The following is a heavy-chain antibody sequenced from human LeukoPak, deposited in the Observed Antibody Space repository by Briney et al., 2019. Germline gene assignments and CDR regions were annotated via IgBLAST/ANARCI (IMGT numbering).Heavy chain of an antibody. J-gene: IGHJ4*02. D-gene: IGHD3-9*01. CDR2: ISGSGGST. CDR1: GFTFSSYG. CDR3: AKDHRLRYFDWLFDY. Sequence: PGGSLRLSCAASGFTFSSYGMSWVRQAPGKGLEWVSAISGSGGSTYYADSVKGRFTISRDNSKNTLYLQMNSLRAEDTAVYYCAKDHRLRYFDWLFDYWGQGTLVTVSS. V-gene: IGHV3-23*01.